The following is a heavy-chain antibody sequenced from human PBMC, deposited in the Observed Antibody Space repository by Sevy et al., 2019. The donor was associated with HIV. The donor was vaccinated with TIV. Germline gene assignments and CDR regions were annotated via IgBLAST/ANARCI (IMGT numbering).Heavy chain of an antibody. CDR1: GFTFKYHG. V-gene: IGHV3-30*18. CDR2: ISMDGSNK. D-gene: IGHD2-15*01. Sequence: GGSLRLSCAASGFTFKYHGMHWVRQAPGKGLEWLSLISMDGSNKYYADSVKGRFTISRDNAKNTVSVQMNSLRPEDTATYYCAKDGGHIDIDYWGQRILVTVSS. J-gene: IGHJ4*02. CDR3: AKDGGHIDIDY.